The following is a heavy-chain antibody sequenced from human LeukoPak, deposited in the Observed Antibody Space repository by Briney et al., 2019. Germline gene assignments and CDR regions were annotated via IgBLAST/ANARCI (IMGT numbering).Heavy chain of an antibody. Sequence: GGSLRLSCAASGFTFSSYSMNWVRQAPGKGLEWVSSISSSSSYIYYADSVKGRFTISRDNAKNSLYLQMNSLRAEDTAVYYCARDPGYDYVWGSYRPTLDYWGQGTLVTVSS. J-gene: IGHJ4*02. CDR1: GFTFSSYS. D-gene: IGHD3-16*02. V-gene: IGHV3-21*01. CDR3: ARDPGYDYVWGSYRPTLDY. CDR2: ISSSSSYI.